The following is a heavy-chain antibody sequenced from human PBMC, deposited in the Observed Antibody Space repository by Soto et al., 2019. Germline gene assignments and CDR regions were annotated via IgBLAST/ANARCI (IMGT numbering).Heavy chain of an antibody. CDR3: ARNPYDSSGYYFPSFDY. Sequence: SVKVSCKGSGGTFSSYAISWVRHAPGQGLEWMGGIIPIFGTANYAQKFQGRVTITADESTSTAYMELSSLRSEDTAVYYCARNPYDSSGYYFPSFDYWGQGTLVTV. J-gene: IGHJ4*02. CDR1: GGTFSSYA. D-gene: IGHD3-22*01. V-gene: IGHV1-69*13. CDR2: IIPIFGTA.